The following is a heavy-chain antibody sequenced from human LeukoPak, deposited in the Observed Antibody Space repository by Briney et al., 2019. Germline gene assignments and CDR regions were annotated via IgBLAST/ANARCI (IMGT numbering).Heavy chain of an antibody. CDR1: NGSISSDTYF. D-gene: IGHD3-10*01. Sequence: SQTLSLTCTVSNGSISSDTYFWSWIRQPAGKGLEWIGRMSSSGISTYSPSLKSRVTISVDTSKNQFSLKLNSVTAADTAVYYCARVEEGYGSGRRENYYYYYMDVWGKGTTVTISS. CDR3: ARVEEGYGSGRRENYYYYYMDV. J-gene: IGHJ6*03. V-gene: IGHV4-61*02. CDR2: MSSSGIS.